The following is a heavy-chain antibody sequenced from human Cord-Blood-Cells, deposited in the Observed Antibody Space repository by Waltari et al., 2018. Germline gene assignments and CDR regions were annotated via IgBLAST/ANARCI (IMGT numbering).Heavy chain of an antibody. D-gene: IGHD4-4*01. CDR1: GGSVSSGSYY. Sequence: QVQLQESGPGLVKPSETLSLTCTVPGGSVSSGSYYWSWIRQPPGKGLEWIGYIYYRGSTNYNPSLKSRVTISVDTSKNQFSLKLSSVTAADTAVYYCARDYSNYVGDAFDIWGQGTMVTVSS. V-gene: IGHV4-61*01. CDR2: IYYRGST. CDR3: ARDYSNYVGDAFDI. J-gene: IGHJ3*02.